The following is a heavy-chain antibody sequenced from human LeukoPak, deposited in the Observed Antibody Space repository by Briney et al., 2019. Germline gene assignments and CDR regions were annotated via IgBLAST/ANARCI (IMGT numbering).Heavy chain of an antibody. V-gene: IGHV3-49*03. CDR1: GFTFGDYA. D-gene: IGHD3-16*02. Sequence: GGSLRLSCTASGFTFGDYAMGWLRQAPGKGLQWVGFIRSKAYGRTTEYAASVKGRFTISRDDSKSIAYLQMNSLKTEDTAVYYCTRVPYDYVWGSYRYAWFDPWGQGTLVTVSS. J-gene: IGHJ5*02. CDR2: IRSKAYGRTT. CDR3: TRVPYDYVWGSYRYAWFDP.